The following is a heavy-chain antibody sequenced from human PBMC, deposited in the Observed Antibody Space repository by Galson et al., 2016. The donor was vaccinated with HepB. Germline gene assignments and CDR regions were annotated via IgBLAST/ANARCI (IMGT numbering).Heavy chain of an antibody. D-gene: IGHD2-15*01. CDR3: ARGSVVGAAVTYNRLDP. Sequence: SVKVSCKASGYTFTSYDMHWLRQAPGQGLEWMGIINPSDGSTSYAQKFQGRVTMTRDTSTSTGYMDLSSLRFEDTAVYFCARGSVVGAAVTYNRLDPWGQGTLVTVSS. J-gene: IGHJ5*02. V-gene: IGHV1-46*01. CDR2: INPSDGST. CDR1: GYTFTSYD.